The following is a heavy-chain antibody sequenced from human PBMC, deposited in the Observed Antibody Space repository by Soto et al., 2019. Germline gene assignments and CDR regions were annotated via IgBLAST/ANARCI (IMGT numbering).Heavy chain of an antibody. CDR2: IYYTGGT. CDR1: GGSVSSGSYY. Sequence: QVQLQESGPGLVKPSETLSLTCSVSGGSVSSGSYYWSWIRQSPEKGLEWIGYIYYTGGTKYNPSLTSRVTISADTSRNHFSLKLTSVTAADTAVYYCARLEVGLDYWGQGVLVTVSS. V-gene: IGHV4-61*03. J-gene: IGHJ4*02. D-gene: IGHD2-2*01. CDR3: ARLEVGLDY.